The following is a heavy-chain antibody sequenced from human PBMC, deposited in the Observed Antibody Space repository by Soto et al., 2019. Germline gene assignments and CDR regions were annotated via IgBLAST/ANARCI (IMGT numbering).Heavy chain of an antibody. CDR1: GFSLSTSGVG. D-gene: IGHD5-12*01. V-gene: IGHV2-5*02. CDR3: AHMGPAGYSGYDYYYYGMDV. Sequence: QITLKESGPPLVKPTQTLTLTCTFSGFSLSTSGVGVGWIRQPPGKALEWLALIYWDDDKRYSPSLKSRLTITKDTSKNQVVLTMTNMDPVDTATYYCAHMGPAGYSGYDYYYYGMDVWGQGTTVTVSS. J-gene: IGHJ6*02. CDR2: IYWDDDK.